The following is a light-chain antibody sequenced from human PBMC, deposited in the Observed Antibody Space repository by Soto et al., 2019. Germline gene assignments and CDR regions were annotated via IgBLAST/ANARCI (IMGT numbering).Light chain of an antibody. V-gene: IGKV3-11*01. J-gene: IGKJ3*01. Sequence: EVVLTQSPATLSLSPGDRATLSCRASQSVSIDFAWYQQKPGQAPRLLIYDASNRATGIPARFSGSGSGTDFTLPISSLEPEDFAVYYCQHSHNFGPGTNVDIK. CDR3: QHSHN. CDR1: QSVSID. CDR2: DAS.